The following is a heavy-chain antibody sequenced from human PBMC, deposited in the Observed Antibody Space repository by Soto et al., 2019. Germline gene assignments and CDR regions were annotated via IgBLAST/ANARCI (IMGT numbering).Heavy chain of an antibody. CDR2: IYYSGST. CDR1: GGSISSGSYF. Sequence: SETLSLTCTVSGGSISSGSYFWGWIRQPPGKGLEWIGSIYYSGSTSYNPSLRSRVTMSVDTSKNQFSLRLSAGTATDTAVYYCARLTVGDYMFSFWGQGTLGTVSS. V-gene: IGHV4-39*01. CDR3: ARLTVGDYMFSF. J-gene: IGHJ4*02. D-gene: IGHD4-17*01.